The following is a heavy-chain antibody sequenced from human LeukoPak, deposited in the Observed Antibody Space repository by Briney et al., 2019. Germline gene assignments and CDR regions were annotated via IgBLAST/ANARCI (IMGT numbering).Heavy chain of an antibody. CDR2: IYISVNT. D-gene: IGHD6-6*01. V-gene: IGHV4-4*07. J-gene: IGHJ4*02. Sequence: SETLSLTCTVSGDSISSYYWSWIRQPAGKGLEWIGRIYISVNTNYNPSLKRRVTMSVDTSKNQFFLKLSSLTAADTAVYYCARVVSRSSSSYFDYWGQGTLVTVSS. CDR1: GDSISSYY. CDR3: ARVVSRSSSSYFDY.